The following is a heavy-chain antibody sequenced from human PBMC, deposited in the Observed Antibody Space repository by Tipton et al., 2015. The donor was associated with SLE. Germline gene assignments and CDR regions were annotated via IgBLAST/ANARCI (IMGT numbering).Heavy chain of an antibody. CDR2: IYSGGTT. V-gene: IGHV3-66*01. CDR1: GFTVSSEY. D-gene: IGHD2-8*01. CDR3: ARNTMVSASDY. J-gene: IGHJ4*02. Sequence: GSLRLSCAASGFTVSSEYMSWVRQAPGKGLEWVSLIYSGGTTYDAASVKGRFTISRDNVKNTLYLQMNSLRAEDTAVYYCARNTMVSASDYWGQGTLVTVSP.